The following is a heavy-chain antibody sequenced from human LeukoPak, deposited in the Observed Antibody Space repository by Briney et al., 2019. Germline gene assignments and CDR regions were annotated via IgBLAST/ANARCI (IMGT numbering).Heavy chain of an antibody. V-gene: IGHV3-30*18. D-gene: IGHD1-1*01. CDR3: AKRSLSGNLFDY. CDR2: ISYDGGNK. Sequence: PAGSLRLSCAASGFTFSSYGMHWVRQAPGKGLGWVGVISYDGGNKYYADSVKGRFTISTGNSEKTLCLQMNSLSAEDTALYYCAKRSLSGNLFDYWGQGTMVTVSS. J-gene: IGHJ4*02. CDR1: GFTFSSYG.